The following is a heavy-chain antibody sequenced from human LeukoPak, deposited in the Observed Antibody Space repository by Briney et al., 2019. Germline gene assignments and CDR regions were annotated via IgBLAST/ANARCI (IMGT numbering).Heavy chain of an antibody. CDR1: GYTFTGYY. D-gene: IGHD3-10*01. CDR2: INPKSGGA. J-gene: IGHJ4*02. CDR3: ASGDESRFGEPLYYSDY. Sequence: ASVKVSCKASGYTFTGYYIHWVRQAPGQGLEWMGWINPKSGGANHAQKFQGRVTMTRDTSISTAYMEMSRLRSDDTAVYYCASGDESRFGEPLYYSDYWGQGTLVTVSS. V-gene: IGHV1-2*02.